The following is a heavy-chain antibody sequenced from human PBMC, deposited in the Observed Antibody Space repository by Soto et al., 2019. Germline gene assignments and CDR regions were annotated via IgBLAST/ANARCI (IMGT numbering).Heavy chain of an antibody. CDR3: ARVPDR. D-gene: IGHD2-2*01. CDR2: IYHSGST. J-gene: IGHJ5*02. V-gene: IGHV4-30-2*01. CDR1: GGSISSGGYS. Sequence: QLQLQESGSGLVKPSQTLSLTCAVSGGSISSGGYSWSWIRQPPGKGLEWIGYIYHSGSTYYNPSLESRANISVARSNNQFSLTLSSVNAADKAVYYCARVPDRLGQGTLVTVSS.